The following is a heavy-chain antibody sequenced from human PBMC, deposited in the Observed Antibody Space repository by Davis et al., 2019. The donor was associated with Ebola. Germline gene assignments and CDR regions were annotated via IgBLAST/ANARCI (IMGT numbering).Heavy chain of an antibody. CDR2: IKHDGSVK. Sequence: GESLKISCAASGFTFSNYWMAWGRQAPGKGLEWVAHIKHDGSVKDYVDSVKGRFTISRDNAKNSLYLQMNSLRVEDTAVYYCVRDGWASLFDYWGQGILVTVSS. CDR1: GFTFSNYW. J-gene: IGHJ4*02. CDR3: VRDGWASLFDY. V-gene: IGHV3-7*03. D-gene: IGHD6-19*01.